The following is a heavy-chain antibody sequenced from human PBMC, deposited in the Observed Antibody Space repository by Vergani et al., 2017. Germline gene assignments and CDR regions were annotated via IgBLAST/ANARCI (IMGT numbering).Heavy chain of an antibody. CDR2: INPSGGST. D-gene: IGHD2-15*01. CDR1: GYTFTSYY. Sequence: QVQLVQSGAEVKKPGASVKVSCKASGYTFTSYYMHWVRQAPGQGLEWMGIINPSGGSTSYAQKFQGRVTMTRDTSTNTVYMELSSLRSEDTAVYYCARVYCSGGSCYGGTYYYYGMDVWGQGTTVTVSS. V-gene: IGHV1-46*01. CDR3: ARVYCSGGSCYGGTYYYYGMDV. J-gene: IGHJ6*02.